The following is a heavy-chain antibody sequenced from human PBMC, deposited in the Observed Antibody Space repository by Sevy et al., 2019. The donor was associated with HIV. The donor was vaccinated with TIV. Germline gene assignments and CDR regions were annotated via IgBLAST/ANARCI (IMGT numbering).Heavy chain of an antibody. CDR1: GFTFTDYV. Sequence: GGSLRLSCTASGFTFTDYVMNWVRQAPGRGLEWVSSIGGSGGSTHYADSVKGRFTISRDNSKNTLYLQMNSLRAEDTAVYSSATDRISDWFFDSWGQGTLVTVSS. J-gene: IGHJ4*02. D-gene: IGHD3-9*01. CDR3: ATDRISDWFFDS. V-gene: IGHV3-23*01. CDR2: IGGSGGST.